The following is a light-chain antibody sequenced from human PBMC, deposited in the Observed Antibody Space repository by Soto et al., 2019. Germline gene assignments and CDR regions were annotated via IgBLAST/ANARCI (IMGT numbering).Light chain of an antibody. CDR1: SSDVGAYNY. CDR2: DVS. V-gene: IGLV2-14*03. Sequence: QSALTQPASVSGSPGQSITISCTGTSSDVGAYNYVSWYQQHPGKAPKLMIYDVSDRPSEVSNRFSGSKSCNTASLTISGLQAEDEADYYCGSYTTSSTLVFGGGTKLTVL. CDR3: GSYTTSSTLV. J-gene: IGLJ2*01.